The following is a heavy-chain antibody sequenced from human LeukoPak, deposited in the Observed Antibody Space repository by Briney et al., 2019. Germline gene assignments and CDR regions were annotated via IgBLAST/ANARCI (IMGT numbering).Heavy chain of an antibody. Sequence: GGSLRLSCAASGFIFTNYFTSWVRQAPGKGLEWVASIKHDGSEKYYVDSVRGRFTISRDNTMNSLYLQMSSLRAEDTAVYYCATDRGWRTSGYYLYYFEYWGQGTLVTYSS. D-gene: IGHD3-3*01. CDR2: IKHDGSEK. J-gene: IGHJ4*02. CDR3: ATDRGWRTSGYYLYYFEY. V-gene: IGHV3-7*01. CDR1: GFIFTNYF.